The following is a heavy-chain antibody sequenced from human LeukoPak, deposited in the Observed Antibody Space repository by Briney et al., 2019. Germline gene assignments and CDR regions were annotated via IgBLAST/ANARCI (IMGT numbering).Heavy chain of an antibody. V-gene: IGHV4-4*07. D-gene: IGHD6-19*01. Sequence: PSETLSLTCTVSGGSISNYFWSWIRQPAGKGLEWIGRIYTSGSTNYNPSLKSRVTISVDTSKNQFSLKLSSVTAADTAVYYCAREGTVAGYFDYWGQGTLVTVSS. CDR2: IYTSGST. CDR3: AREGTVAGYFDY. J-gene: IGHJ4*02. CDR1: GGSISNYF.